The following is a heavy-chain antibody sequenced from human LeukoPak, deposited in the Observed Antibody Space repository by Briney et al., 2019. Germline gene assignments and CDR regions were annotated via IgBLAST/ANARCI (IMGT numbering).Heavy chain of an antibody. CDR3: ARDTGGAPDY. CDR2: INHSGST. CDR1: GGSFSGYY. J-gene: IGHJ4*02. D-gene: IGHD3-10*01. Sequence: SETLSLTCTVYGGSFSGYYWSWIRQPPGKGLEWIGEINHSGSTNYNPSLKSRVTISVDTSKNQFSLKLSSVTAADTAVYYCARDTGGAPDYWGQGTLVTVSS. V-gene: IGHV4-34*01.